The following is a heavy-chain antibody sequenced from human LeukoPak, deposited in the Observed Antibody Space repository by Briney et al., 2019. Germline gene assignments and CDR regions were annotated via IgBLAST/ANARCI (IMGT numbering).Heavy chain of an antibody. Sequence: GGSLRLSCAASGFTFSSYAMSWVRQAPGKGLEWVSAISGSGGSTYYADSVKGRFTISRDNSKNTLYLQMNSLRAEDTAVYYCAKGDGYYGSGSPIDYWGQGTLVTVSS. V-gene: IGHV3-23*01. D-gene: IGHD3-10*01. J-gene: IGHJ4*02. CDR3: AKGDGYYGSGSPIDY. CDR2: ISGSGGST. CDR1: GFTFSSYA.